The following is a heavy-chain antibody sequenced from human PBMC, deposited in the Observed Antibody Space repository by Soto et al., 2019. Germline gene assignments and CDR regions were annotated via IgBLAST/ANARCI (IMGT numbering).Heavy chain of an antibody. Sequence: SETLSPTCTVTGASISSTSYHWGWIRQPPGKGLEWIGSIDYSGTTFYNASLNSRVTISADTSKNQFSLKLSSVTAADTALYYCARRANTAGGWFDSWGQGALVTVS. CDR2: IDYSGTT. CDR3: ARRANTAGGWFDS. CDR1: GASISSTSYH. V-gene: IGHV4-39*01. J-gene: IGHJ5*01. D-gene: IGHD6-13*01.